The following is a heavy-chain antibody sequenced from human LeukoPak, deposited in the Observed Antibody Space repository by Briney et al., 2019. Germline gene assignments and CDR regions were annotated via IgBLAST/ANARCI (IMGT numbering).Heavy chain of an antibody. CDR1: GFTVSSNY. D-gene: IGHD3-22*01. J-gene: IGHJ4*02. CDR3: ARDGGTYCYDSSGYYPQGYFDY. CDR2: IYSGGST. V-gene: IGHV3-53*01. Sequence: GGSLRLSCAASGFTVSSNYMSWVRQAPGKGLEWVSVIYSGGSTYYADSVKGRFTISRDNSKNTLYLQMNSLRDEDTAVYYCARDGGTYCYDSSGYYPQGYFDYWGQGTLVTVSS.